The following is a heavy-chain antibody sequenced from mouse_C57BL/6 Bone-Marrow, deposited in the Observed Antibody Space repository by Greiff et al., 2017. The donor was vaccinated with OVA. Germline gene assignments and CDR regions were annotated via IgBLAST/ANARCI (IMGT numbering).Heavy chain of an antibody. CDR1: GYTFTEYT. J-gene: IGHJ4*01. Sequence: QVQLQQSGAELVKPGASVKLSCKASGYTFTEYTIHWVKQRSGQGLEWIGWFYPGSGSIKYNEKFKDKATLTADKSSSTVYMELSRLTSEDSAVYFCARHEGGYYSNPYAMDHWGQGTSATVSS. CDR2: FYPGSGSI. CDR3: ARHEGGYYSNPYAMDH. V-gene: IGHV1-62-2*01. D-gene: IGHD2-5*01.